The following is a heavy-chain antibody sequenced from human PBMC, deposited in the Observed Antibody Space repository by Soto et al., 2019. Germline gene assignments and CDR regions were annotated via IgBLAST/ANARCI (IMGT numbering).Heavy chain of an antibody. D-gene: IGHD4-17*01. Sequence: PGGSLSLSCSASEVNFSNYAMHWGRQAPGKGLQWLAVISYDGNNKYYADSVEGRFTISRDNSKNTVYLQMNSLRLEDTAVYYCARGPSYSDSYFDHWGQGTQVTVSA. CDR2: ISYDGNNK. J-gene: IGHJ4*02. CDR1: EVNFSNYA. V-gene: IGHV3-30*03. CDR3: ARGPSYSDSYFDH.